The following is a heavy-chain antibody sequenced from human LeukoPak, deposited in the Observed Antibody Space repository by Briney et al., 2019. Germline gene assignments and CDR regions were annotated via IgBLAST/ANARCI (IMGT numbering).Heavy chain of an antibody. V-gene: IGHV4-34*01. CDR2: INHSGST. J-gene: IGHJ6*03. Sequence: SETLSLTCAVYGGSFSGYYWSWIRQPPGKGLEWIGEINHSGSTNYNPSLKSRVTISVDTSKNQFSLKLSSVTAADTAVYYCARPAYYYGSGRNYMDVWGKGTTVTISS. D-gene: IGHD3-10*01. CDR1: GGSFSGYY. CDR3: ARPAYYYGSGRNYMDV.